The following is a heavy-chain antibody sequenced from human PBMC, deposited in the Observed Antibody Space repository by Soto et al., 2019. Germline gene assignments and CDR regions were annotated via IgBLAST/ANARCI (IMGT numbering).Heavy chain of an antibody. CDR3: ALVRGVTPYNYYYGMDV. V-gene: IGHV4-34*01. CDR1: GGSFSGYY. D-gene: IGHD3-10*02. CDR2: INHSGST. J-gene: IGHJ6*02. Sequence: SETLSLTCAVYGGSFSGYYWSWMRQSPGKGLEWIGEINHSGSTNYNPSLESRVTISVDTSKNQFSLKLSSVTAADTAVYYCALVRGVTPYNYYYGMDVWGQGTTVTVSS.